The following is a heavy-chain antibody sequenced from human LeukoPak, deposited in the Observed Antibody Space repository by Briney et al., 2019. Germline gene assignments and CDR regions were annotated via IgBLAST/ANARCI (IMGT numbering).Heavy chain of an antibody. V-gene: IGHV3-48*04. Sequence: GGSLRLSCAASGFTFSSYAMNWVRQAPGKGLEWLSYISYNSGTISYADSVKGRFTVSRDDAANSLYLQMTSLRADDTAVYYCARFAAGGSYYYYMDVWGKGTTVTVSS. CDR2: ISYNSGTI. CDR1: GFTFSSYA. CDR3: ARFAAGGSYYYYMDV. J-gene: IGHJ6*03. D-gene: IGHD6-25*01.